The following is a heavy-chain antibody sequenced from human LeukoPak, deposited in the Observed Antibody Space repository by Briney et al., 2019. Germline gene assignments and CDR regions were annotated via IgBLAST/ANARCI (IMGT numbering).Heavy chain of an antibody. D-gene: IGHD3-22*01. CDR2: IYSGGST. CDR1: GFTVSSNY. V-gene: IGHV3-53*04. Sequence: GGSLRLSCAASGFTVSSNYMSWVRQAPGNGLEWVSVIYSGGSTYYADSVKGRFTISRHNSKNTLYLQMNSLRAEDTAVYYCARDFYDSSGDRGYFQHWGQGTLVTVSS. CDR3: ARDFYDSSGDRGYFQH. J-gene: IGHJ1*01.